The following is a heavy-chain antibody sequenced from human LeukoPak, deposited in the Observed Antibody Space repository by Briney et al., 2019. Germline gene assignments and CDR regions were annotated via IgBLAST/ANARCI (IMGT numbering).Heavy chain of an antibody. CDR2: IYYSGSA. J-gene: IGHJ6*03. V-gene: IGHV4-31*03. Sequence: SQTLSLTCTVSGGSISSGGYYWSWIRQHPGKGLEWIGYIYYSGSAYYNPSLKSRVTISVDTSKNQFSLKLSSVTAADTAVYYCARGDQRGYYYYMDVWGKGTTVTVSS. CDR1: GGSISSGGYY. CDR3: ARGDQRGYYYYMDV. D-gene: IGHD1-26*01.